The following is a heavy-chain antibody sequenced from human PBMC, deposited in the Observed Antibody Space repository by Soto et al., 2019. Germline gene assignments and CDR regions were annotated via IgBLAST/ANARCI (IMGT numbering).Heavy chain of an antibody. CDR2: MNPNTGDT. V-gene: IGHV1-2*04. CDR3: ARVSITYYYYGLDV. J-gene: IGHJ6*02. Sequence: QVQLVQSGAEVKKPGASVKVSCKASGYTFTDYYIHWVRQAPGQGLEWMGWMNPNTGDTNYAQKFQGWVTMTRDTSISTAYMELSRLTSDDTAVYFCARVSITYYYYGLDVWGQGTTVTVSS. CDR1: GYTFTDYY.